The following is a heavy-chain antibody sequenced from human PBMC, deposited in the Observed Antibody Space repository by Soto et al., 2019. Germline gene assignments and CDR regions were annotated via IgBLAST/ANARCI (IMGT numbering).Heavy chain of an antibody. D-gene: IGHD2-15*01. Sequence: GGSLRLSCAASGFTISNYAMTWVSPAPGKGLEWVSAISGSGGTTHHAESVKGRFSISRDNYKNTLFVQMNSLRAEDTAVYYCAKVLGDYCSGGSCYTTEYYYYAMDVWGQGTTVTVSS. J-gene: IGHJ6*02. CDR3: AKVLGDYCSGGSCYTTEYYYYAMDV. CDR1: GFTISNYA. V-gene: IGHV3-23*01. CDR2: ISGSGGTT.